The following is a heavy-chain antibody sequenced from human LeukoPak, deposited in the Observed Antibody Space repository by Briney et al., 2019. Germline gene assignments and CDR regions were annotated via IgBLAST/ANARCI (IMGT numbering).Heavy chain of an antibody. CDR1: GFTFDDYA. CDR3: ARDFRATVVTAGPDY. CDR2: VGYDGSNQ. Sequence: GGSLRLSCAASGFTFDDYAMHWVRQAPGKGLEWVAFVGYDGSNQYYADYVKGRFTITRDNSNNALHLQMNSLRGEDTAIYYCARDFRATVVTAGPDYWGQGTLVTVSS. V-gene: IGHV3-30*02. J-gene: IGHJ4*02. D-gene: IGHD4-23*01.